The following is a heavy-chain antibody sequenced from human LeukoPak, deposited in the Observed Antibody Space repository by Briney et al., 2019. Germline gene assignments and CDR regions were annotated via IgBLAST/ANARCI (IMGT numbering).Heavy chain of an antibody. Sequence: PGGSLRLSCAASGFTFSSYWMSWVRQAPGKGLEWVANIKQDGSEKYYVDSVKGRFTISRDNAKNSLYLQMNSLRAEDTAVYYCAREKGYYDSSGYPPGRYWGQGTLVTVSS. CDR2: IKQDGSEK. V-gene: IGHV3-7*01. CDR3: AREKGYYDSSGYPPGRY. D-gene: IGHD3-22*01. J-gene: IGHJ4*02. CDR1: GFTFSSYW.